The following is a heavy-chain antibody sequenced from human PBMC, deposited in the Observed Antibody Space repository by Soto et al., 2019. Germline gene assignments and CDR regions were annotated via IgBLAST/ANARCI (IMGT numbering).Heavy chain of an antibody. J-gene: IGHJ4*02. CDR3: STLSPDDIIRN. CDR1: GFTFSGSA. CDR2: IRSKAHSYAT. D-gene: IGHD3-9*01. V-gene: IGHV3-73*02. Sequence: EVQLVESGGGLVQPGGSLKLSCAASGFTFSGSALHWVRQASGKGLEWVGRIRSKAHSYATAYAASVTGRFTISREDSRSTAYLQMNSLKAEDTAVYYCSTLSPDDIIRNWGQGTLVTVSS.